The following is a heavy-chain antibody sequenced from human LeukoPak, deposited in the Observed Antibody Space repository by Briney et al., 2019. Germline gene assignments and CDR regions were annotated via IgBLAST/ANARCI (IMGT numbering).Heavy chain of an antibody. Sequence: PGGSLRLSCAASGFTFSSYAMSWVRQAPGKGLEWVSAISGSGGSTYYADSVKGRFTISRDNSKNTLYLQMNSLRAEDTAVYYCAKQEHNCSGGSCYSNWFDPWGQGTLVTVSS. CDR1: GFTFSSYA. CDR2: ISGSGGST. V-gene: IGHV3-23*01. D-gene: IGHD2-15*01. J-gene: IGHJ5*02. CDR3: AKQEHNCSGGSCYSNWFDP.